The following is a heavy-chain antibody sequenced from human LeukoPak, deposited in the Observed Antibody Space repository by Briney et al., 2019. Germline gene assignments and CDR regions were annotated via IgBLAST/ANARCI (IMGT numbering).Heavy chain of an antibody. J-gene: IGHJ6*03. CDR2: IIPIFGTA. CDR3: ARDGYCSSTSCLSPGRYYYMDV. Sequence: SVKVSCKASGGTFSSYAISWMRQAPGQGLEWMGGIIPIFGTANYAQKFQGRVTITADESTSTAYMELSSLGSEDTAVYYCARDGYCSSTSCLSPGRYYYMDVWGKGTTVTVSS. D-gene: IGHD2-2*03. V-gene: IGHV1-69*13. CDR1: GGTFSSYA.